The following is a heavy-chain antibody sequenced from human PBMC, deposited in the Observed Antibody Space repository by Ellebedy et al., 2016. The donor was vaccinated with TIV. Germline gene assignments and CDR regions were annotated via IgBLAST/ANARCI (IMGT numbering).Heavy chain of an antibody. CDR2: IAPSSDTL. CDR1: GFTFSSQS. J-gene: IGHJ4*02. CDR3: AGSPSTGY. V-gene: IGHV3-48*01. Sequence: GESLKISCAASGFTFSSQSMNWVRQAPGKGLEWISYIAPSSDTLHYADSVKGRFTVSRDKSKNTLYLQMNSLRAEDTAVYYCAGSPSTGYWGRGTLVTVSS. D-gene: IGHD4-17*01.